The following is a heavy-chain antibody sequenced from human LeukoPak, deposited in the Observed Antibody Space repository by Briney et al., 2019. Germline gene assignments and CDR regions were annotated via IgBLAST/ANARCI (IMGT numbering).Heavy chain of an antibody. CDR1: GGSISSGSYY. V-gene: IGHV4-61*02. CDR2: IYTSGST. Sequence: KASETLSHTCTVSGGSISSGSYYWSWIRQPAWKGLEWIGRIYTSGSTNYNPSLKSRVTISVDTSKNQFSLKLSSVTAADTAVYYCARVDTAMESGIDYWGQGTLVTVSS. J-gene: IGHJ4*02. D-gene: IGHD5-18*01. CDR3: ARVDTAMESGIDY.